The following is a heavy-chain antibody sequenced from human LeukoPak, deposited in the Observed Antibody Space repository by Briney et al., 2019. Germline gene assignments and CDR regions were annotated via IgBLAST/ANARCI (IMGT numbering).Heavy chain of an antibody. CDR3: ARDLVTVTKGFDI. CDR2: NYYSGTT. CDR1: VGAISYYY. V-gene: IGHV4-59*01. J-gene: IGHJ3*02. D-gene: IGHD4-17*01. Sequence: SYTVSLTCTVAVGAISYYYWSWILQSPGPVLVCIGYNYYSGTTNYNTSLKIRLTISVDTSKNQSSLKLKSVTAADTAGYYCARDLVTVTKGFDIWGQGTMVSVSS.